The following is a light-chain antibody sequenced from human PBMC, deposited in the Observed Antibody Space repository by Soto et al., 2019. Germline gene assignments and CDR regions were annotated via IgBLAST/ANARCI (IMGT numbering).Light chain of an antibody. Sequence: QSVLTQPASVSGSPGQSIAISCTGTSSDIGAYNYVSWYQHHPGKAPKLMIYEVSNRPPGVSNRFSGSKSGNTASLTISGLQADDEADYYCSSFTSSLTLVFGGGTKVTVL. CDR2: EVS. J-gene: IGLJ2*01. V-gene: IGLV2-14*01. CDR3: SSFTSSLTLV. CDR1: SSDIGAYNY.